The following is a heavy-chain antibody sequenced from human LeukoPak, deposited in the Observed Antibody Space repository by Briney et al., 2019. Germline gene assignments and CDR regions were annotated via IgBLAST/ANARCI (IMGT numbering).Heavy chain of an antibody. CDR1: GGTFSSYA. Sequence: ASVKVSCKASGGTFSSYAISWVRQAPGQGLEWMGGIIPIFGTANYAQKFQGRVTITADESTSTAYMELSSLRSEDTAVYYCARGGTTIAAAGDEGDYWGQGTLVTVSS. CDR2: IIPIFGTA. D-gene: IGHD6-13*01. V-gene: IGHV1-69*13. J-gene: IGHJ4*02. CDR3: ARGGTTIAAAGDEGDY.